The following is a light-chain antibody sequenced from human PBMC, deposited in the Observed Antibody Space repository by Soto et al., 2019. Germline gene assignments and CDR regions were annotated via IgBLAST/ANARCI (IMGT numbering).Light chain of an antibody. CDR2: DAS. CDR1: QSISSW. V-gene: IGKV1-5*01. CDR3: QQYNSYWT. Sequence: IQMTQSPSTLSASVGDRVTITCRASQSISSWLAWYQQKPGKAPKLQIYDASSLESGVPSRFSGSGSGTEFTLTISSLQPDDFATYYCQQYNSYWTFGQGTKVDIK. J-gene: IGKJ1*01.